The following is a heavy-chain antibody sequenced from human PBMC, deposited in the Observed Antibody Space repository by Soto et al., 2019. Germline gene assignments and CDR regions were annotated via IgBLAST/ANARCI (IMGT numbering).Heavy chain of an antibody. D-gene: IGHD3-3*01. V-gene: IGHV1-24*01. J-gene: IGHJ4*02. CDR2: FDPEDGET. Sequence: ASVKVSCKVSGYTLTELSMHWVRQAPGKGLERMGGFDPEDGETIYVQKFQGRVTMTEDTSTDTAYMGLSSLRSEDTVVYYCAITIPLSPYDYWGQGTLVTVSS. CDR3: AITIPLSPYDY. CDR1: GYTLTELS.